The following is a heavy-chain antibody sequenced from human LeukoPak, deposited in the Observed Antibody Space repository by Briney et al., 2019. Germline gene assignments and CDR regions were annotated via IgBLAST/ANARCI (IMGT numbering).Heavy chain of an antibody. J-gene: IGHJ4*02. V-gene: IGHV4-34*01. CDR1: GGSFSGYY. Sequence: SETLSLTCAVYGGSFSGYYWSWIRQPPGKGLEWIGEINHSGNTNYNPSLKSRVTISVDTSKNQFSLKLSSVTAADTAVYYCAQDCSSTSCYLDYWGQGTLVTVSS. CDR2: INHSGNT. CDR3: AQDCSSTSCYLDY. D-gene: IGHD2-2*01.